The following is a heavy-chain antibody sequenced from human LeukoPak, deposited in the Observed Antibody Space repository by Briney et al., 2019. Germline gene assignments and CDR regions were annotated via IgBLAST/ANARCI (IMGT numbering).Heavy chain of an antibody. V-gene: IGHV4-61*01. Sequence: SETLSLTCTVSGGSISSSSYYWGWIRQPPGKGLEWIGYISYIGSTNYNPSLKSRVTISIDTSKNQFSLKLSSVTAADTAVYYCARDLVTVTKGFDIWGQGTMVSVSS. CDR2: ISYIGST. CDR1: GGSISSSSYY. D-gene: IGHD4-17*01. CDR3: ARDLVTVTKGFDI. J-gene: IGHJ3*02.